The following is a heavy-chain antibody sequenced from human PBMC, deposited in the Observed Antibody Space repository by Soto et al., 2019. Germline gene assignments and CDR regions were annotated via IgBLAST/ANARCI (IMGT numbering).Heavy chain of an antibody. V-gene: IGHV3-23*01. J-gene: IGHJ3*02. Sequence: GGSLRLSCAASGFTFSSYAMSWVRQAPGKGLEWVSAISGSGGSTYYADSVKGRFTISRDNSKNTLYLQMNSLRAEDTAVYYCAKDFFYYQPAEMPDDAFDIWGQGTMVTVSS. D-gene: IGHD3-22*01. CDR2: ISGSGGST. CDR1: GFTFSSYA. CDR3: AKDFFYYQPAEMPDDAFDI.